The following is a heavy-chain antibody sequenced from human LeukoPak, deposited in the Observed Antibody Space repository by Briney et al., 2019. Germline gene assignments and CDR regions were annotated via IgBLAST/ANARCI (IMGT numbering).Heavy chain of an antibody. CDR1: GYTFTSYD. CDR2: MNPNSGNT. CDR3: ARDHYSSSPGGY. J-gene: IGHJ4*02. Sequence: GASVKVSCKSSGYTFTSYDINWVRQATGQGLEWMGWMNPNSGNTGYAQKFQGRVTMTRNTSISTAYMELSSLRSEGTAVYYCARDHYSSSPGGYWGQGTLVTVSS. V-gene: IGHV1-8*01. D-gene: IGHD6-6*01.